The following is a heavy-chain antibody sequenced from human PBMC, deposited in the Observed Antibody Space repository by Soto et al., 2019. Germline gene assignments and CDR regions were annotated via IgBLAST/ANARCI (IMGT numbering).Heavy chain of an antibody. J-gene: IGHJ4*02. D-gene: IGHD6-6*01. Sequence: EVQLVESGGGLVQPGRSLRLSCAASGITFDDFAMHWVRQAPGKGLEWVSGINWDGDFLDYADSVKGRLTISRDKAKNSLYLQMSSLRREDTALYFCGLGSSSSFYSLNYWGQGTLVTVSS. CDR3: GLGSSSSFYSLNY. V-gene: IGHV3-9*01. CDR2: INWDGDFL. CDR1: GITFDDFA.